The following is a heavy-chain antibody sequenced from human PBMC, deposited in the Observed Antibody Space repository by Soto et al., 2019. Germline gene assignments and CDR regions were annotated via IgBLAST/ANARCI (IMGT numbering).Heavy chain of an antibody. J-gene: IGHJ5*01. V-gene: IGHV1-2*02. CDR2: IKPNSGDA. D-gene: IGHD6-19*01. Sequence: ASVKVSCKASGYTFTAYYIHWVRHAPGQGLECMGWIKPNSGDAGYTQKFQGRVTMTRDTSISTAYMELSSLRSDDTAMYYCARGSAVGGNWFDSWGQGTLVTVSS. CDR1: GYTFTAYY. CDR3: ARGSAVGGNWFDS.